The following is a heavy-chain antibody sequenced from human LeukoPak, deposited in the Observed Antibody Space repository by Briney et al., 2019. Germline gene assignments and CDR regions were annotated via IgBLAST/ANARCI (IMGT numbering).Heavy chain of an antibody. Sequence: GGSLRLSCAASGFTFSSYWMSWVRQAPGKGLEWVANIKQDGSEKYYVDSVKGRFTISRDNAKNSLYLQMNSLRAEDTAVYYCARGSVFITIFGGLPYAFDIWGQGTMVTVSS. V-gene: IGHV3-7*01. CDR2: IKQDGSEK. CDR3: ARGSVFITIFGGLPYAFDI. CDR1: GFTFSSYW. J-gene: IGHJ3*02. D-gene: IGHD3-3*01.